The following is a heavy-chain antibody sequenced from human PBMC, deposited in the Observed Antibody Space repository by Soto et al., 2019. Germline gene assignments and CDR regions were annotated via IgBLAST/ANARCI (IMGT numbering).Heavy chain of an antibody. Sequence: EVQLVESGGGLVQPGGSLRLSCAASGFTFSSYWMHWVRQAPGKGLVWVSRINSDGSSTSYADSVKGRFTISRDNAKNTLYLQMNSLRAEDTAVYYCATHCTNGVCYSGRDYWGQGTLVTVSS. J-gene: IGHJ4*02. CDR1: GFTFSSYW. CDR2: INSDGSST. D-gene: IGHD2-8*01. CDR3: ATHCTNGVCYSGRDY. V-gene: IGHV3-74*01.